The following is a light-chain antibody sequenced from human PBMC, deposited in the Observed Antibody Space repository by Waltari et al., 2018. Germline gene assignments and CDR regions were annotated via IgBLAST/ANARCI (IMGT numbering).Light chain of an antibody. CDR3: QQANSFPIT. CDR2: PAS. V-gene: IGKV1-12*01. Sequence: DIQMTQSPSSVSASVGDRVTITCRASQGVSNWLAWYQQKPGKAPNLLIYPASTLQSGVPSRFSGSGSGTDFTLTISSLQPEDFATYYCQQANSFPITFGQGTRLEIK. J-gene: IGKJ5*01. CDR1: QGVSNW.